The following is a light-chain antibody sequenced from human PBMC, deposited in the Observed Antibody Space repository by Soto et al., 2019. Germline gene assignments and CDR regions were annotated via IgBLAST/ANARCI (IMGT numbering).Light chain of an antibody. CDR3: QQLNSFPIT. Sequence: IQLTQSPSSLSASVGDRVTITCRASQGISSFLAWYQQKPGKAPKLLIYGASTMESGVPSRFSGSGSGTDFTLTIGSLQPEDFATYYCQQLNSFPITFGHGTKVDIK. CDR2: GAS. CDR1: QGISSF. J-gene: IGKJ3*01. V-gene: IGKV1-9*01.